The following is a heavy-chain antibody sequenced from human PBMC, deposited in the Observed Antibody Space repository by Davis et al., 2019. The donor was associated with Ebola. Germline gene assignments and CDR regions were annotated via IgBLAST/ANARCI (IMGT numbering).Heavy chain of an antibody. CDR1: GFTFSSYA. CDR3: AKDQGWELPYYFDY. CDR2: ISGSGGST. J-gene: IGHJ4*02. Sequence: GESLKISCAASGFTFSSYAMSWVRQAPGKGLEWVSAISGSGGSTYYADSVKGRFTISRDNSKNTLYLQMNSLRAEDTAVYYCAKDQGWELPYYFDYWGQGTLVTVSP. V-gene: IGHV3-23*01. D-gene: IGHD1-26*01.